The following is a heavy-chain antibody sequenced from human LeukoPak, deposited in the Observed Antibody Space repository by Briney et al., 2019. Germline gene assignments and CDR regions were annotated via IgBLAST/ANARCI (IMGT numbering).Heavy chain of an antibody. D-gene: IGHD3-16*01. J-gene: IGHJ4*02. Sequence: SETLSLTCTVSGGSISSYYWSWIRQPPGKGLEWIGYIYYSGSTNYNPSLKSRVTISVDTSKNQFSLKLSSVTAADTAVYYCARVGPYTAFDYWGPGTLVTVSS. CDR1: GGSISSYY. CDR3: ARVGPYTAFDY. V-gene: IGHV4-59*01. CDR2: IYYSGST.